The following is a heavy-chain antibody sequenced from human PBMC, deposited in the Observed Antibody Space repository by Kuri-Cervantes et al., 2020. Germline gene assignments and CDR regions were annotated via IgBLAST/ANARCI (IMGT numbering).Heavy chain of an antibody. Sequence: SLKISCAASGFTFDDYAMHWVRQAPGKGLEWVSGISWNSGRIGYADSVKGRFTISRDNAKTSLYLQMNSLGPDDSALYYCGKEGGKLTLGGIDYWGQGTLVTVSS. D-gene: IGHD4-23*01. CDR1: GFTFDDYA. CDR2: ISWNSGRI. CDR3: GKEGGKLTLGGIDY. J-gene: IGHJ4*02. V-gene: IGHV3-9*01.